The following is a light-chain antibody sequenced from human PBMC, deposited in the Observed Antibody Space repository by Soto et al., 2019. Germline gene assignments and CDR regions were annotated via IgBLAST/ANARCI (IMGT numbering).Light chain of an antibody. CDR2: EAY. CDR3: QQSFSAPPIT. J-gene: IGKJ5*01. Sequence: DIQMTQSPSSLSASVGDRITITCRASQNVVTYLNWYQQKPGKAPKLLIYEAYSLQNGVPSRFSGSGSGTYFTLTISSVQREDFGTYYCQQSFSAPPITFGQGTRLEIK. CDR1: QNVVTY. V-gene: IGKV1-39*01.